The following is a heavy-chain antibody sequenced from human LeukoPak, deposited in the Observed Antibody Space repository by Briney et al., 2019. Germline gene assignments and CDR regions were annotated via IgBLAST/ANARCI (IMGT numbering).Heavy chain of an antibody. V-gene: IGHV3-48*02. CDR2: ISGSSSTI. J-gene: IGHJ4*02. Sequence: PGGSLRLSCAASGFIFSSYSMNWVRQAPGKGLEWVSYISGSSSTIYYADSVKGRFTISRDNAKNSLYLQMNSLRDEDTAVYYCARDPSNSGSYSGGDYWGQGTLVTVSS. D-gene: IGHD1-26*01. CDR1: GFIFSSYS. CDR3: ARDPSNSGSYSGGDY.